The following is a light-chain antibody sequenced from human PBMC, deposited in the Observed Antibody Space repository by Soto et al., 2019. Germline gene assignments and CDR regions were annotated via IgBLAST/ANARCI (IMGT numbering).Light chain of an antibody. CDR1: RSDIGAYNF. J-gene: IGLJ2*01. CDR2: DVN. CDR3: TSWTTSTTMI. V-gene: IGLV2-14*03. Sequence: QSALTQPASVSGSPGQSITISCTGTRSDIGAYNFVSWYQQHPGEVPKLILYDVNVRPSGVSNRFSGSKSGNTASLTISGLQAEDEADYYCTSWTTSTTMIFGGGTKFTVL.